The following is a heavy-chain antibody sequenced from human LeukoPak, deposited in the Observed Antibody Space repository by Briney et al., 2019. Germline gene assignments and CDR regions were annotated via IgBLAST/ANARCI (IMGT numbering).Heavy chain of an antibody. J-gene: IGHJ4*02. CDR2: IIGSGDIT. D-gene: IGHD5-12*01. CDR3: ARAARGYHY. CDR1: GFTFSNYV. Sequence: PGGSLRLSCALSGFTFSNYVMSWVRQAPGKGLKWVSGIIGSGDITYYADSVKGRFTISRDNSKNTLYLQMSTLRADDTGVYYCARAARGYHYWGQGTLVTVSS. V-gene: IGHV3-23*01.